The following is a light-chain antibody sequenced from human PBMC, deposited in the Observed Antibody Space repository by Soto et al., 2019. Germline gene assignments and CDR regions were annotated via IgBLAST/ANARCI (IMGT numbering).Light chain of an antibody. J-gene: IGKJ1*01. CDR3: QQYRSWPRT. CDR1: QSVTSN. CDR2: GAT. V-gene: IGKV3-15*01. Sequence: EIVMTQSPATLSVSPGGRATRSCRASQSVTSNLAWYQQKPGQAPRLLVYGATTRATDAPAKFRGSGSGTEFSLTISSLQSEDFATYYCQQYRSWPRTFGQGTKVDIK.